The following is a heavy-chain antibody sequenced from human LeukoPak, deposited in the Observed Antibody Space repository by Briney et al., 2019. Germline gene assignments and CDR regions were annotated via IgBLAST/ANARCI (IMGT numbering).Heavy chain of an antibody. J-gene: IGHJ6*03. D-gene: IGHD6-13*01. Sequence: GGSLRLSCAASGFTFSNYAMNWVRQAPGKGLEWVSSISGSGGSPYYADSVKGRFTISRDNSKNTLYLQMNSLRAEDTAVYYCAKGYRGGVFDYYYMDVWGKGTTVTISS. CDR2: ISGSGGSP. V-gene: IGHV3-23*01. CDR3: AKGYRGGVFDYYYMDV. CDR1: GFTFSNYA.